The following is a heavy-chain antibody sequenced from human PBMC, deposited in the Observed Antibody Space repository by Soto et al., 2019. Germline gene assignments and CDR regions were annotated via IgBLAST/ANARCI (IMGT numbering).Heavy chain of an antibody. D-gene: IGHD2-15*01. Sequence: QVQLQESGPRLVKPSETLSLTCTVSGDSSSSYYWTWIRQPPGKGLEYMGYIYYSGRTYYNPSLKSRVTISVDTSKTQFSLKLSSVTAADTAVYYCARGHLGITTTGTWYDFDYWGQGTLVTVS. V-gene: IGHV4-59*01. CDR2: IYYSGRT. CDR1: GDSSSSYY. J-gene: IGHJ4*02. CDR3: ARGHLGITTTGTWYDFDY.